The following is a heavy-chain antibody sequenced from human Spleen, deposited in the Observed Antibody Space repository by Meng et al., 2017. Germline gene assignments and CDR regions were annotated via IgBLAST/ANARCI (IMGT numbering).Heavy chain of an antibody. CDR3: ARRVHDGRHYHYFDY. J-gene: IGHJ4*02. CDR1: GGSISSGDYY. CDR2: IYHSGST. Sequence: QVQLQESGPGLVKPSQTLSLTCTVSGGSISSGDYYWNWIRQPPGKGLEWIGHIYHSGSTQYNPSLKSRVTMSVDTSKNQFSLRLSSVTAADTAVYFCARRVHDGRHYHYFDYWGQGALVTVSS. D-gene: IGHD3-16*01. V-gene: IGHV4-30-4*01.